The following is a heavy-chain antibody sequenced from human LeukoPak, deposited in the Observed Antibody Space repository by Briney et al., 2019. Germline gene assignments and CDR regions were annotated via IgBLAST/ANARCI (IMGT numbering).Heavy chain of an antibody. CDR3: ARKNDYDSSGYHNWFDP. CDR2: ISSGSTTI. CDR1: GFTFSSYS. Sequence: GGSLRLSCAASGFTFSSYSMNWVRQAPGKGLEWLSYISSGSTTIYYADSVKGRFTISRDNARNSLCLHMNSLRDEDTAVYYCARKNDYDSSGYHNWFDPWGQGTLVTVSS. D-gene: IGHD3-22*01. J-gene: IGHJ5*02. V-gene: IGHV3-48*02.